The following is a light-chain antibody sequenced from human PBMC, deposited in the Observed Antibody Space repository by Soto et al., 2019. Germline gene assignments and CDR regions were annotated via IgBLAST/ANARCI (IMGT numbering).Light chain of an antibody. J-gene: IGKJ1*01. CDR1: QRISTW. CDR2: GAS. CDR3: QHYNSKPPA. Sequence: DIQMTQSPPTLSASVGDRVTITCRASQRISTWLAWYQQKPGKAPKLLIYGASTLETGVPSRFSGSGSGTEFTLTISRLPPNDFATFYCQHYNSKPPAFGQGTKVEIK. V-gene: IGKV1-5*01.